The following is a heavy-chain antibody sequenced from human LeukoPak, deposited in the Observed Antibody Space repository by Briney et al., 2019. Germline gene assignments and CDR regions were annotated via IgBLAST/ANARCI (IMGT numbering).Heavy chain of an antibody. Sequence: SETLSLTCSVSGDSVTSNTYHWSWIRQPQGKGLEWIGYIYHTGATSYNPSLRSRLTISLDTSRNQFSMKLNSVIAADTAVYFCARFRSSGWYYFDFWGQGTPVTVSS. CDR2: IYHTGAT. J-gene: IGHJ4*02. CDR1: GDSVTSNTYH. D-gene: IGHD6-19*01. CDR3: ARFRSSGWYYFDF. V-gene: IGHV4-61*01.